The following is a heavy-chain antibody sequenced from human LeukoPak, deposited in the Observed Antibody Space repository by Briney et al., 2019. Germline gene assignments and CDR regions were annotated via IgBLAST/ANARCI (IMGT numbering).Heavy chain of an antibody. V-gene: IGHV4-34*01. CDR1: GGSFSGYY. J-gene: IGHJ4*02. D-gene: IGHD6-13*01. CDR3: ARGPIAAY. Sequence: SETLSLTCAVYGGSFSGYYWSWIRHPPGKGLEWIGEINHSGSTNYNPSLKSRVTISVDTSKNQFSLKLSSVTAADTAVYYCARGPIAAYWGQGTLVTVSS. CDR2: INHSGST.